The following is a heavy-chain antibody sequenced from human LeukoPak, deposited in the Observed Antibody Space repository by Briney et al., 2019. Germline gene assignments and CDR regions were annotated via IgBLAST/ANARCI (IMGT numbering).Heavy chain of an antibody. D-gene: IGHD3-3*01. J-gene: IGHJ6*03. Sequence: PGGSLRLSCAASGFTFSSYAMHWVRQAPGKGLEWVAVISYDGSNKYYADSVKGRFTISRDNSKNTLYLQMNSLRGEDTAVYYCAKAYTIFGVVIFQYHYMDVWGKGTTVTVSS. V-gene: IGHV3-30*04. CDR3: AKAYTIFGVVIFQYHYMDV. CDR2: ISYDGSNK. CDR1: GFTFSSYA.